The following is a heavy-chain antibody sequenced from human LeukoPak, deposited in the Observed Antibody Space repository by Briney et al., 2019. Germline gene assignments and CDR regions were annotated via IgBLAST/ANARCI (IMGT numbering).Heavy chain of an antibody. Sequence: GSLRLSCAASGFNVSVTYMNWVRQSPGKGLEWLGEIHYSGSINYNPSLKSRVTISVDTSKSQFSLKLTSVTAADTAVYYCARPRYFFDGGGHTDIWGQGTMVTVSS. V-gene: IGHV4-34*01. CDR2: IHYSGSI. CDR3: ARPRYFFDGGGHTDI. J-gene: IGHJ3*02. D-gene: IGHD3-22*01. CDR1: GFNVSVTY.